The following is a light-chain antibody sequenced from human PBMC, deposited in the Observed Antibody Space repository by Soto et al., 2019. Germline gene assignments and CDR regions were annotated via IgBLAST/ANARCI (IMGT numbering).Light chain of an antibody. CDR1: QGIGDS. V-gene: IGKV3-15*01. Sequence: EIVMTQSPATLSVSPGEGATLSCRASQGIGDSVAWYQQQPGQTPRLLIYDTSIRATRVPARFSGSRSGAEFALTISSLQSKDFAVYYCQHYVTWPLPVGGGTQVESK. J-gene: IGKJ4*02. CDR2: DTS. CDR3: QHYVTWPLP.